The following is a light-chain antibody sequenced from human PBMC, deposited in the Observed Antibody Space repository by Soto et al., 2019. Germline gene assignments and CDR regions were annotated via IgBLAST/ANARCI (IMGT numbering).Light chain of an antibody. Sequence: QSVFTQPPSVSAAPGPKVTISCSGSNSNIGNNYVSWYQQLPGTAPKLLMYDNNKRPSGIPDRFSGSKSGTSATLGITGLQTGDEADYYCGTWDSGLSASYVFGSGTKVTVL. V-gene: IGLV1-51*01. CDR3: GTWDSGLSASYV. CDR2: DNN. J-gene: IGLJ1*01. CDR1: NSNIGNNY.